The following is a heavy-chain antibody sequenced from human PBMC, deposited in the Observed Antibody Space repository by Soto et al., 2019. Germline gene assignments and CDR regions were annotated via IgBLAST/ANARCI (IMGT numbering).Heavy chain of an antibody. Sequence: GGSLRLSCAVSGFTFSSYWMSWVRQAPGRGLEWVATIAHDGSEKFYVYSVKGRFTISRDNTKNSLYLQMNSLRAEDTAVYYCARESNAHFDYWGQGTMVTV. V-gene: IGHV3-7*01. CDR2: IAHDGSEK. J-gene: IGHJ4*02. CDR1: GFTFSSYW. CDR3: ARESNAHFDY. D-gene: IGHD7-27*01.